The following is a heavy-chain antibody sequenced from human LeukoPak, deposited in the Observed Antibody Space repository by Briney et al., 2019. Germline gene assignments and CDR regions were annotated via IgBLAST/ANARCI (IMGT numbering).Heavy chain of an antibody. J-gene: IGHJ5*02. V-gene: IGHV1-2*02. D-gene: IGHD2-2*01. CDR3: ARVVPAAQTFDP. Sequence: VASVKVSCKASGYTFTGYYMHWVRQAPGQGLEWMGWINPNSGGTNYAQKFQGRVTMTRDTSISTAYMELSRLRSDDTAVYYCARVVPAAQTFDPWGQGTLVTVSS. CDR2: INPNSGGT. CDR1: GYTFTGYY.